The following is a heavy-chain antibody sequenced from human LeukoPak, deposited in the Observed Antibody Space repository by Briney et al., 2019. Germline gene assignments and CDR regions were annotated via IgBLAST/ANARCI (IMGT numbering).Heavy chain of an antibody. CDR1: GYTFTSYD. CDR2: MNPNSGNT. Sequence: ASVKVSCKASGYTFTSYDINWVRQATGQGLEWMGWMNPNSGNTGYAQKFQGRVTMTRNTSISTAYMELSSLRSEDTAVYYCARGNKQGPTYIWGSYRHLFDYWGQGTLVTVSS. V-gene: IGHV1-8*01. D-gene: IGHD3-16*02. J-gene: IGHJ4*02. CDR3: ARGNKQGPTYIWGSYRHLFDY.